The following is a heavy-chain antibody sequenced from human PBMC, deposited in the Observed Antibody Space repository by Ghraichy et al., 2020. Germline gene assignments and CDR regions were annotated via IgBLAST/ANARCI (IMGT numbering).Heavy chain of an antibody. Sequence: SQTLSLTCTVSGGSISSSSYFWGWIRQPPGKGLEWIGSIYYRGNTYYNPPLKSRVTISVDMSKNQFSLKLSSVTAADTAVYYCARISPSFGGVTRARVFTEFDYWGQGTPVTVSS. V-gene: IGHV4-39*01. CDR2: IYYRGNT. CDR3: ARISPSFGGVTRARVFTEFDY. D-gene: IGHD3-16*01. J-gene: IGHJ4*02. CDR1: GGSISSSSYF.